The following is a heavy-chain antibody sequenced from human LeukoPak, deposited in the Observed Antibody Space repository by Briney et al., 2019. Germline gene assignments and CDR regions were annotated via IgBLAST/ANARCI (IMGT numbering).Heavy chain of an antibody. D-gene: IGHD3-10*01. Sequence: SETLSLTCAVYGGSFSGYFWNWIRQPPRKGLEWIGEINHSGSTHHNPSLKSRVTISIDTSKNQISLKLSSVTATDTAVYYCARGPDSGSYFAWFGPWGQGTLVTVSS. V-gene: IGHV4-34*01. J-gene: IGHJ5*02. CDR3: ARGPDSGSYFAWFGP. CDR2: INHSGST. CDR1: GGSFSGYF.